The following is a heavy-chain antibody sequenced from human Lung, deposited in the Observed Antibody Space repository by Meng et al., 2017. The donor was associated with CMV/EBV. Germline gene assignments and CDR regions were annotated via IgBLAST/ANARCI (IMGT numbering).Heavy chain of an antibody. Sequence: ESXKISXAASGFTFSTYWMHWVRQVPGKGLVWVSRISSDGSSTRSYADSVKGRFTISRDNAKNTLYLQMNSLRAEDTAVYYCVRGAMCSSTSCYKYYYYGMDVWGTGTXVTVSS. CDR3: VRGAMCSSTSCYKYYYYGMDV. V-gene: IGHV3-74*01. CDR1: GFTFSTYW. J-gene: IGHJ6*04. D-gene: IGHD2-2*02. CDR2: ISSDGSST.